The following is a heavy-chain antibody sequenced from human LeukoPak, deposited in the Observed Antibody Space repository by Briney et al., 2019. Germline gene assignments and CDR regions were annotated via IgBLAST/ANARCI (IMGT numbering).Heavy chain of an antibody. J-gene: IGHJ4*02. CDR3: ARITGTTSF. Sequence: PGGSLRLSCTASGFTTHYWLNWVRQSPGKGLEWVSSISSSSSYIYYADSVKGRFTISRDNAKNSLYLQMNSLRAEDTAVYYCARITGTTSFWGQGTLVTVSS. CDR1: GFTTHYW. V-gene: IGHV3-21*01. CDR2: ISSSSSYI. D-gene: IGHD1-7*01.